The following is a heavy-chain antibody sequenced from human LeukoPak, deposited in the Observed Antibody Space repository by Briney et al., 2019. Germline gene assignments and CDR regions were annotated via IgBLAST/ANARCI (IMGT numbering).Heavy chain of an antibody. Sequence: PGGSLRLSGEASGFTFNNYWMHWVRQGPGKGLVWVARISGDGKSTTYADSVKGRFTISRDNSKNTMYLQVNSLRAEDTALYFCARLPVPINDFGDYFDYWGQGILVTVSS. D-gene: IGHD3/OR15-3a*01. J-gene: IGHJ4*02. CDR3: ARLPVPINDFGDYFDY. CDR1: GFTFNNYW. CDR2: ISGDGKST. V-gene: IGHV3-74*01.